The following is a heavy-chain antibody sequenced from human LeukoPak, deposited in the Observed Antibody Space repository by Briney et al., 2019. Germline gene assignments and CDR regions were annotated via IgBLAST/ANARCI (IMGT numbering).Heavy chain of an antibody. CDR2: ISYDGSNK. J-gene: IGHJ4*02. Sequence: GRSLRLSCAASGFTFSSYAMHWVRQAPGKGLEWVAVISYDGSNKYYADSVKGRFTVSRDNSKNTLYLQMNSLRAEDTAVYYCARDIGGPLDYWGQGTLVTVSS. CDR1: GFTFSSYA. V-gene: IGHV3-30*04. CDR3: ARDIGGPLDY. D-gene: IGHD3-16*01.